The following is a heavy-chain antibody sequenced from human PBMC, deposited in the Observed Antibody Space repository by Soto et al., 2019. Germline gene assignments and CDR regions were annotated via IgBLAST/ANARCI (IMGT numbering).Heavy chain of an antibody. V-gene: IGHV3-30*18. J-gene: IGHJ4*02. Sequence: HVQLVESGGGVVQPGRSLRLSCAASGFTFSSYGMHWVRQAPGKGLEWVAVISYDGSNKYYADSVKGRFTISRDNSKNTLYLQMNSLRAEDTAVYYCAKDRASGDYGCDYWGQGTLVTVSS. D-gene: IGHD4-17*01. CDR2: ISYDGSNK. CDR1: GFTFSSYG. CDR3: AKDRASGDYGCDY.